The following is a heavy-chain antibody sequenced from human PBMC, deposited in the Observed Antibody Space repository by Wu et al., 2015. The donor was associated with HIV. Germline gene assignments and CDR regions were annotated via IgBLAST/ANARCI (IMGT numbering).Heavy chain of an antibody. V-gene: IGHV1-69*01. D-gene: IGHD6-6*01. J-gene: IGHJ6*03. Sequence: GLEWMGGIIPIFDTPSYAQKFQGRLTITADESTSTGYMELSSLRSDDTAVYYCARGMFSSSNFYYYYYMDVWGKGTTVTVSS. CDR2: IIPIFDTP. CDR3: ARGMFSSSNFYYYYYMDV.